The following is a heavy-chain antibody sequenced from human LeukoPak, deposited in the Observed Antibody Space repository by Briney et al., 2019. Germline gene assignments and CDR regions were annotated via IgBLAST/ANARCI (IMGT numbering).Heavy chain of an antibody. CDR1: GFTFSSYE. Sequence: PGGSLRLSCAASGFTFSSYEMNWVCQAPGKGLEWISYISSSGSTIYYADSVKGRFTISRDNAKNSLYLQMNSLRAEDTAVYYCARGANVMDVWGQGTTVTVSS. J-gene: IGHJ6*02. CDR2: ISSSGSTI. V-gene: IGHV3-48*03. CDR3: ARGANVMDV.